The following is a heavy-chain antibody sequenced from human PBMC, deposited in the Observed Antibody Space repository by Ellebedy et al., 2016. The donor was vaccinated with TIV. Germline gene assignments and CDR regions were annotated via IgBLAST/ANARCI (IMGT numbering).Heavy chain of an antibody. D-gene: IGHD7-27*01. J-gene: IGHJ5*02. V-gene: IGHV1-2*02. CDR3: ARDRSGYNWFDP. Sequence: ASVKVSCKTSGYIFTAWHIHWMRQAPGQGLEWLGWINPNSSATKFAQKFQGRVTMTRDTSISTAYMELSRLRSDDTAVYYCARDRSGYNWFDPWGQGTLVTVSS. CDR1: GYIFTAWH. CDR2: INPNSSAT.